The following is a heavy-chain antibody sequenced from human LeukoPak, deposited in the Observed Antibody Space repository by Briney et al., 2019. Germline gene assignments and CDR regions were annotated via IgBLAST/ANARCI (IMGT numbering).Heavy chain of an antibody. CDR1: GFTVSSNY. CDR3: ASASGDILTGYMYFDY. V-gene: IGHV3-53*01. J-gene: IGHJ4*02. Sequence: GSLRLSCAASGFTVSSNYMSWVRQAPGKGLEWVSVIYSGGSTYYADSVKGRFTISRDNSKNTLYLQMNSLRAEDTAVYYCASASGDILTGYMYFDYWGQGTLVTVSS. D-gene: IGHD3-9*01. CDR2: IYSGGST.